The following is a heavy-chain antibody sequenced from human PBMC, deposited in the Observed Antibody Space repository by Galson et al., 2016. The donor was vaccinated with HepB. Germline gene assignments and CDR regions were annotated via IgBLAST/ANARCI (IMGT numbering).Heavy chain of an antibody. CDR3: AREGVAAAGGRGYNWLDP. CDR2: IYSGGST. V-gene: IGHV3-66*01. CDR1: GFTVSSNY. D-gene: IGHD6-13*01. J-gene: IGHJ5*02. Sequence: SLRLSCAASGFTVSSNYMSWVRQAPGKGLEWVSVIYSGGSTYYADSVKGRFTISRDNSKNTLYLQMNSLRAEDTAVYYCAREGVAAAGGRGYNWLDPWGQGTLVTVSS.